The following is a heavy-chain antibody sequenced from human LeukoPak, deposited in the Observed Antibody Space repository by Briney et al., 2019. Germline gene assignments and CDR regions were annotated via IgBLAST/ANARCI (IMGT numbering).Heavy chain of an antibody. CDR1: GFTFSSYS. D-gene: IGHD3-3*01. CDR2: ISSSSSYI. CDR3: ARAILRFLEWSNQYYFDY. V-gene: IGHV3-21*01. Sequence: GGSLRLSCAASGFTFSSYSMNWVRQAPGKGLEWVSSISSSSSYIYYADSVKGRFTISRGNAKNSLYLQMNSLRAEDTAVYYCARAILRFLEWSNQYYFDYWGQGTLVTVSS. J-gene: IGHJ4*02.